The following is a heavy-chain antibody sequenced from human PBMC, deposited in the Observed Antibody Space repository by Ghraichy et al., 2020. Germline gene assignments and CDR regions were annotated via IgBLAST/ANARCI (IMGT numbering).Heavy chain of an antibody. J-gene: IGHJ4*02. D-gene: IGHD2-21*02. CDR2: IYHSGST. CDR3: ASTAYCGGDCYTFDY. CDR1: GGSISSGGYS. Sequence: SETLSLTCAVSGGSISSGGYSWSWIRQPPGKGLEWIGYIYHSGSTYYNPSLKSRVTISVDRSKNQFSLKLSSVTAADTAVYYCASTAYCGGDCYTFDYWGQGTLVTVSS. V-gene: IGHV4-30-2*01.